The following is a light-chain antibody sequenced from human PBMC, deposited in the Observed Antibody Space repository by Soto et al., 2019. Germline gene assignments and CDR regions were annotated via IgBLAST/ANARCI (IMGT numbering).Light chain of an antibody. Sequence: QAVVTQPPSASGTPGQRVTISCSGSSSNIGGSSVNWYQQLPGTAPKLLIYSNDRRPSGVPDRFSASKSGTSASLAISGRQSEDEADYYCAAWDDSLNGVVFGGGTKLTVL. CDR1: SSNIGGSS. V-gene: IGLV1-44*01. CDR2: SND. CDR3: AAWDDSLNGVV. J-gene: IGLJ2*01.